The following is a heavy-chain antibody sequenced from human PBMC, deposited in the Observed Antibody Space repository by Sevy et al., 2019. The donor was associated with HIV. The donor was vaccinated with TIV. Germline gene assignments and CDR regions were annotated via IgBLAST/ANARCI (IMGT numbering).Heavy chain of an antibody. J-gene: IGHJ4*02. CDR2: ISGSGGSGDKT. CDR1: GFTFSSYA. CDR3: ARKYDSSGYFDY. Sequence: GESLKISCAASGFTFSSYAMNWVRQAPGKGLEWVSGISGSGGSGDKTNYADSVKGRFTISRDDSKNSLYLQLNSLRAEDTAIYYCARKYDSSGYFDYWGQRTLVTVSS. V-gene: IGHV3-23*01. D-gene: IGHD3-22*01.